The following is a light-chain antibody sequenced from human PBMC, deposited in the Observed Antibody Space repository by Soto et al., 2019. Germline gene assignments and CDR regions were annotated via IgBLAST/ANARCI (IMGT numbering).Light chain of an antibody. CDR1: QSVSRTF. Sequence: EIVLTQSPGTLSLSPGERATLSCRASQSVSRTFLAWYQQKPGQAPRLLIYGTSNRATGIPDRFSGSGSGTDFTLTISRLEPEDFAVYYCQQYGSSRRTFGQGTKVDIK. J-gene: IGKJ1*01. CDR2: GTS. V-gene: IGKV3-20*01. CDR3: QQYGSSRRT.